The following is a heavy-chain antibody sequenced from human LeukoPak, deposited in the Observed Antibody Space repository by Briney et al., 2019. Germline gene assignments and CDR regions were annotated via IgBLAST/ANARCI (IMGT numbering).Heavy chain of an antibody. CDR3: ARVPPAGTTVDY. V-gene: IGHV4-31*03. CDR2: IYYSGST. Sequence: PSDTLSLTCTVSGGSISSGGYYWSWIRQHLGKGLEWIGYIYYSGSTYYNPSLKSRVTISVDTSKNQFSLKLSSVTAADTAVYYCARVPPAGTTVDYWGQGTLVTVSS. CDR1: GGSISSGGYY. J-gene: IGHJ4*02. D-gene: IGHD1-7*01.